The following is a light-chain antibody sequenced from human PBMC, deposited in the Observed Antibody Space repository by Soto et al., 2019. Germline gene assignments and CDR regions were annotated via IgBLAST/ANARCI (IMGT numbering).Light chain of an antibody. CDR3: AAWDGSLNGQV. CDR2: GNN. CDR1: SSNIGSNT. V-gene: IGLV1-44*01. Sequence: QSVLTQPPSAAGTPGQRVSISCSGSSSNIGSNTVNWYQQLPGTAPKLLMSGNNQRPSGVPDRFSGSKSDTLASLAISGLQSEAEADYYGAAWDGSLNGQVLGGGTKLTV. J-gene: IGLJ2*01.